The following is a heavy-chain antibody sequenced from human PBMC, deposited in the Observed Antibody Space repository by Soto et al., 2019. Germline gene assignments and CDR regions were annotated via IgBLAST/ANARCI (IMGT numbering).Heavy chain of an antibody. Sequence: QVQLQESGPGLVKPSETLSLTCTVSGGSIRNVNDCWSWIRQYPDKGLEWISNIYDVGSTYNNPSLKSRITKSVDTSRNQSSLKLSSVSVADTAVYYCARWPSGDKVDYWGQGILVTVSS. CDR2: IYDVGST. J-gene: IGHJ4*02. D-gene: IGHD7-27*01. V-gene: IGHV4-30-4*01. CDR1: GGSIRNVNDC. CDR3: ARWPSGDKVDY.